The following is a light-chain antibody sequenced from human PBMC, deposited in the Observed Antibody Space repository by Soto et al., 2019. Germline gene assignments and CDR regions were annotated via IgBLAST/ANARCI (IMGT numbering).Light chain of an antibody. Sequence: QSALTQPASVSGSPGQSITISCTGTSSDVGGYKYVSWYQQHPGKAPKLMIYEVTNRPSGVSYRFSGSRSGNTASLTISGLQAEDEADYYCSSYSSSSFSVLFGGGTKLTAL. J-gene: IGLJ2*01. CDR3: SSYSSSSFSVL. CDR2: EVT. CDR1: SSDVGGYKY. V-gene: IGLV2-14*01.